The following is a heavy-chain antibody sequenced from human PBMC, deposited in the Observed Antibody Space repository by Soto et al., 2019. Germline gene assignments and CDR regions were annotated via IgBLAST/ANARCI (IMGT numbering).Heavy chain of an antibody. J-gene: IGHJ4*02. V-gene: IGHV4-59*12. CDR1: GGSISSYY. D-gene: IGHD2-15*01. CDR3: ARRSIVVVVAATPSHFDY. Sequence: PSETLSLTCTVSGGSISSYYWSWIRQPPGKGLEWIGYIYYSGSTNYNPSLKSRVTISVDTSKNQFSLKLSSATAADTAVYYCARRSIVVVVAATPSHFDYWGQGTLVTVSS. CDR2: IYYSGST.